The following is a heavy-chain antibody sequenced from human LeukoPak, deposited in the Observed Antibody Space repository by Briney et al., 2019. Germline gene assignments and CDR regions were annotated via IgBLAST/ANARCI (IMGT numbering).Heavy chain of an antibody. J-gene: IGHJ4*02. D-gene: IGHD3-10*01. CDR3: AKGKKGLLFVRGVDFDY. CDR2: ISSSSSYI. V-gene: IGHV3-21*01. CDR1: GFTFSSYR. Sequence: GGSLRLSCAASGFTFSSYRMNWVRQAPGRLLESASSISSSSSYIYYADSVKGRFTISRDNAKNSQYLQMNSLRAEDTAVYYCAKGKKGLLFVRGVDFDYWGQGTLVTVSS.